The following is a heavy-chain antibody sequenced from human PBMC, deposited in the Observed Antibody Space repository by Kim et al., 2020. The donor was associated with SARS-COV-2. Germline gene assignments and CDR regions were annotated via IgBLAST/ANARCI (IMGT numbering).Heavy chain of an antibody. V-gene: IGHV4-34*01. D-gene: IGHD3-22*01. J-gene: IGHJ4*01. Sequence: YNPSLKSRVTISVDTSKNQFSLKLSSVTAADTAVYYCAREEDSSGYSFDYWGRNPGHRLL. CDR3: AREEDSSGYSFDY.